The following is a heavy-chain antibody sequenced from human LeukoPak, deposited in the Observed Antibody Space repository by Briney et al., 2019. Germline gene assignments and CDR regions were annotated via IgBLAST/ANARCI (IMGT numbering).Heavy chain of an antibody. Sequence: ASVKVSYKASGYTFTSNYIHWVRQAPGQGLEWMGMIYPRDGSTSYAQKFQGKVTVTRDTSTSTVHMELSGLRSEDTAVYYCARDQEGFDYWGQGTLVTVSS. CDR3: ARDQEGFDY. J-gene: IGHJ4*02. CDR1: GYTFTSNY. V-gene: IGHV1-46*01. CDR2: IYPRDGST.